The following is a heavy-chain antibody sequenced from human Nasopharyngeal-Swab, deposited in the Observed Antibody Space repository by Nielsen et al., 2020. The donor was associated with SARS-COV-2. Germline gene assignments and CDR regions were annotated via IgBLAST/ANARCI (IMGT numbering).Heavy chain of an antibody. V-gene: IGHV5-51*01. J-gene: IGHJ5*02. CDR3: ARRAARDGFNYEVDP. D-gene: IGHD5-24*01. CDR1: GYSFTSFW. Sequence: GESLKISCKGSGYSFTSFWIAWVRQKPGKGLEWMGMVYPGNSEVAYSPSFQGQVPISADKSINTAYLQWRSLKASDTALYFCARRAARDGFNYEVDPWGQGTLVTVSS. CDR2: VYPGNSEV.